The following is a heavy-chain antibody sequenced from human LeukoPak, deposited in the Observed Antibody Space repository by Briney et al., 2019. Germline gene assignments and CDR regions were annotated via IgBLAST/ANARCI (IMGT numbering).Heavy chain of an antibody. J-gene: IGHJ4*02. CDR3: AKDTHVRAVAGPFDY. CDR2: ISGSGGST. V-gene: IGHV3-23*01. Sequence: GGSLRLSCAASGFTFSNAWMSWVRQAPGKGLEWVSAISGSGGSTYYADSVKGRFTISRDNSKNTLYLQMNSLRAEDTAVYYCAKDTHVRAVAGPFDYWGQGTLVTVSS. D-gene: IGHD6-19*01. CDR1: GFTFSNAW.